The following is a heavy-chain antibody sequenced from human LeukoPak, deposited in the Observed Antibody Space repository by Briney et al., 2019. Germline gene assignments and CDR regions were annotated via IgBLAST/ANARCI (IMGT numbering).Heavy chain of an antibody. CDR3: AKSDIPTYHRFHY. V-gene: IGHV3-23*01. CDR2: ISGSGGST. CDR1: GFTFSSYA. J-gene: IGHJ4*02. D-gene: IGHD2-2*01. Sequence: PGGSLRLSCAASGFTFSSYAMSWVRQAPGKGLEWVSAISGSGGSTYYADSVKGRFTISRDTSKNTLYLQMNSLRAEDTALYYCAKSDIPTYHRFHYWGQGTLVTVSS.